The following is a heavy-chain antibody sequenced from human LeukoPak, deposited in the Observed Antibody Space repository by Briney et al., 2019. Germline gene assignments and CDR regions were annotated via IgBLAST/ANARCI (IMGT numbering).Heavy chain of an antibody. J-gene: IGHJ4*02. V-gene: IGHV3-21*04. D-gene: IGHD2-15*01. CDR1: GFTFSSYS. Sequence: GGSLRLSCAASGFTFSSYSMNWVRQAPGKGLEWVSSISSSSSYIYYADSVKGRFTISRDNSKNSLYLQMNSLRTEDTALYYCAKGYCSGGSCLDYWGQGTLVTVSS. CDR2: ISSSSSYI. CDR3: AKGYCSGGSCLDY.